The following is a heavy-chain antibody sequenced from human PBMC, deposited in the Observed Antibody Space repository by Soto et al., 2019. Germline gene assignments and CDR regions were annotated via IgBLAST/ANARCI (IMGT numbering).Heavy chain of an antibody. Sequence: TLSLTCTVSGGSISSGGYYWSWIRQHPGKGLEWIGYIYYSGSTYYNPSLKSRVTISVDTSKNQFSLKLSSVTAADTAVYYCARESYDFWSGIYYYYYMDVWGKGTTVTVSS. V-gene: IGHV4-31*03. J-gene: IGHJ6*03. CDR3: ARESYDFWSGIYYYYYMDV. D-gene: IGHD3-3*01. CDR1: GGSISSGGYY. CDR2: IYYSGST.